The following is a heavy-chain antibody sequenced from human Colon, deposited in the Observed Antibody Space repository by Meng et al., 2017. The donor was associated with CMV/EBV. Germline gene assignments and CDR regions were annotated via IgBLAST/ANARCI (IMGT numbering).Heavy chain of an antibody. Sequence: QITFTESVPKLVKPKKNLTLTCTFSWFSLRTPEVGVHWIRQPPGKALEWLALIYWDDDNQFRPSLKNRITITKDTSKNQVVLTMTNMDPVDTATYYCAHGRGWLTDYWGQGTLVTVSS. D-gene: IGHD6-19*01. CDR1: WFSLRTPEVG. CDR2: IYWDDDN. CDR3: AHGRGWLTDY. J-gene: IGHJ4*02. V-gene: IGHV2-5*02.